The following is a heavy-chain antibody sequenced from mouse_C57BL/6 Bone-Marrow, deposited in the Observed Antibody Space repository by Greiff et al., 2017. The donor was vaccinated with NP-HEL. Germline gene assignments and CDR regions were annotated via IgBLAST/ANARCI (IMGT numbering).Heavy chain of an antibody. Sequence: EVKLMESGGDLVKPGGSLKLSCAASGFTFSSYGMSWVRQTPDKRLEWVATISSGGSYTYYPDSVKGRFTISRDNAKNTLYLQMSSLKSEDTAMYYCARHPPDYYYFDYWGQGTTLTVSS. J-gene: IGHJ2*01. CDR1: GFTFSSYG. V-gene: IGHV5-6*01. CDR3: ARHPPDYYYFDY. CDR2: ISSGGSYT. D-gene: IGHD2-4*01.